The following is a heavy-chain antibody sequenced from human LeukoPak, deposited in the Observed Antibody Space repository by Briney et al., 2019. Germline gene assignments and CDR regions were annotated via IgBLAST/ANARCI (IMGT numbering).Heavy chain of an antibody. J-gene: IGHJ4*02. D-gene: IGHD3-10*01. CDR1: GYSISSGYY. CDR3: AVQLRGFGEASSFYFDY. CDR2: IYHSGST. V-gene: IGHV4-38-2*02. Sequence: SETLSLTCTVSGYSISSGYYWGWIRQPPGKGLEWIGSIYHSGSTYYNPSLKSRVTMLVDTSKNQFSLKLSSVTAADTAVYYCAVQLRGFGEASSFYFDYWGQGTLVTVSS.